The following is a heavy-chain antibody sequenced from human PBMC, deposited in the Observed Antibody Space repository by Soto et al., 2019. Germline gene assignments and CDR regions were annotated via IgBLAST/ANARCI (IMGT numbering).Heavy chain of an antibody. CDR3: AREIDGYYGMDV. V-gene: IGHV1-69*12. CDR2: IIPMFGTA. CDR1: GGTXXXXX. Sequence: QVQLVQSGAEVKKPGSSVKVSCKASGGTXXXXXXXXXXQAPGQGLEWMGGIIPMFGTANNAQKFQGRVTXXADESTXXXXXXXXXXXSEDTAVYXCAREIDGYYGMDVWGQGTTVTVAS. J-gene: IGHJ6*02.